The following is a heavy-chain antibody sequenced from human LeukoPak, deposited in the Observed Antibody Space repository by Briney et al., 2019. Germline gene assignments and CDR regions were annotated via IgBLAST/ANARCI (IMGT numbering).Heavy chain of an antibody. J-gene: IGHJ4*02. CDR1: GGSISSYY. D-gene: IGHD6-19*01. Sequence: SETLSLTCTVSGGSISSYYWTWIRQPAGKGLEWIGRIHTSGSTNYNPSLKSRVTMSADTSKNQFSLKWTSVTAADTAVYYCARAWQWLPLDSWGQGTLVTVSS. CDR2: IHTSGST. CDR3: ARAWQWLPLDS. V-gene: IGHV4-4*07.